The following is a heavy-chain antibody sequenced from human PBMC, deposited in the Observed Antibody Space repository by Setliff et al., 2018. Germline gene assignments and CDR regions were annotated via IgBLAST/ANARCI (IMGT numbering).Heavy chain of an antibody. CDR1: GFAFTSYH. J-gene: IGHJ4*01. CDR2: VNSGVSA. D-gene: IGHD4-4*01. V-gene: IGHV3-23*01. Sequence: LRLSCVTSGFAFTSYHMTWVRQAPGKGLEWVASVNSGVSADYTDSVKGRFTISRDNSRNTLYLQMKSQRAEDTGIYYCATSTIITYYFDYWGHGTLVTVSS. CDR3: ATSTIITYYFDY.